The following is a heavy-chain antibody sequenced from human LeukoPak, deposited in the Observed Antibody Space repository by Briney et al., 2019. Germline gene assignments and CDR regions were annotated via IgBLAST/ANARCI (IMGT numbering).Heavy chain of an antibody. Sequence: SVKVSCKASGGSFSSHAVGWVRQAPGQGLEWLGGTIPLFGTTRYAQKFQGRVTITTDESTRTAYMDLSSLTSEDTAVYYCARGSWDDVGYYYYYYMDVWGKGSTVTASS. CDR3: ARGSWDDVGYYYYYYMDV. V-gene: IGHV1-69*05. CDR1: GGSFSSHA. J-gene: IGHJ6*03. D-gene: IGHD1-1*01. CDR2: TIPLFGTT.